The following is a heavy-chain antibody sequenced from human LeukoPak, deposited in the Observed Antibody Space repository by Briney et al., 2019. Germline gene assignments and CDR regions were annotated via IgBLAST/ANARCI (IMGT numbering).Heavy chain of an antibody. CDR2: ISYDGSNK. CDR3: ARDLAYSNPRGVDY. J-gene: IGHJ4*02. Sequence: HPGGSLRLSCAASGFTFSSYGMHWVRQAPGKGLEWVAVISYDGSNKYYADSVKGRFTISRDNSKNTLYLQMNSLRAEDTAVYYCARDLAYSNPRGVDYWGQGTLVTVSS. CDR1: GFTFSSYG. V-gene: IGHV3-30*03. D-gene: IGHD6-13*01.